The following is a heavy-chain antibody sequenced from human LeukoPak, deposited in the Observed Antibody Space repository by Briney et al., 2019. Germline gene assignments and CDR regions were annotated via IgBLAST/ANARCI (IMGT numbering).Heavy chain of an antibody. CDR3: AREWEEGYCSSTSCYKYAFDI. Sequence: SETLSLTCTASGGSISSHYWSWIRQPPGKGLEWIGYIYYSGSTNYNPSLKSRVTISVDTSKNQFSLKLSSVTPADTAVYYCAREWEEGYCSSTSCYKYAFDIWGQGTMVTVYS. CDR1: GGSISSHY. D-gene: IGHD2-2*02. V-gene: IGHV4-59*11. J-gene: IGHJ3*02. CDR2: IYYSGST.